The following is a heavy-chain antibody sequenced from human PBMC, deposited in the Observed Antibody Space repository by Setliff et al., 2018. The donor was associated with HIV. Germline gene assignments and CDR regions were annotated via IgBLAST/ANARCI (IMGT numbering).Heavy chain of an antibody. CDR1: GGTFDRSV. CDR2: FIPMFGVT. V-gene: IGHV1-69*04. J-gene: IGHJ4*02. D-gene: IGHD3-16*01. Sequence: GASVKVSCKASGGTFDRSVFSWVRQAPGQGLQWMGRFIPMFGVTKYAQAFQSRVTITADRSTSTVDMELRSLRSEDTAVYYCARELKGVYDSWGSSDPPYYFDNWGQGTLVTVSS. CDR3: ARELKGVYDSWGSSDPPYYFDN.